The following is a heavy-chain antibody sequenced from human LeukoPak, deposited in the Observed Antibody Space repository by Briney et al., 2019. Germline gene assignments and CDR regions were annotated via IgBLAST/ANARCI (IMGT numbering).Heavy chain of an antibody. CDR3: ARSPAHNWFDP. Sequence: PGGSLRLSCETSGFNLNNYAVHWIRQPPGKGLEWVAVVSLVGSKKFYADSVKGRFTVSRDNSKNILYLQINSLRPEYTAVYYCARSPAHNWFDPWGQGTHVTVSS. J-gene: IGHJ5*02. CDR2: VSLVGSKK. CDR1: GFNLNNYA. V-gene: IGHV3-30*04.